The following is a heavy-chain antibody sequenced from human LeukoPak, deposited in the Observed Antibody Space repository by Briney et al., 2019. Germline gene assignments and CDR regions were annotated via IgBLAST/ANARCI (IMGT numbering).Heavy chain of an antibody. CDR2: IYTNGIT. CDR1: GGSISSGSYY. Sequence: KSSQTLSLTCTVSGGSISSGSYYWSWIRQPAGKGLGWVGRIYTNGITNYNPSLKSRVTISIDPSKNQFSLKLSSVTAADTAVYYCARGRGRHSPTDSYWGQGTLVTVSS. J-gene: IGHJ4*02. CDR3: ARGRGRHSPTDSY. D-gene: IGHD3-16*01. V-gene: IGHV4-61*02.